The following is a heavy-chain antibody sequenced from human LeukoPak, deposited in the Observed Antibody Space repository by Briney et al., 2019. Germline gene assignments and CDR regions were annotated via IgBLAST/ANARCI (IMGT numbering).Heavy chain of an antibody. D-gene: IGHD3-10*01. V-gene: IGHV1-2*06. CDR3: ARDRELWFGELLSSIIDY. CDR1: GYTFTGYY. Sequence: ASVKVSCKASGYTFTGYYMHWVRQAPGQGLEWMGRINPTSGGTNYAQKFQGRVTMTRDTSISTAYMELSRLRSDDTAVYYCARDRELWFGELLSSIIDYWGQGTLVTVSS. CDR2: INPTSGGT. J-gene: IGHJ4*02.